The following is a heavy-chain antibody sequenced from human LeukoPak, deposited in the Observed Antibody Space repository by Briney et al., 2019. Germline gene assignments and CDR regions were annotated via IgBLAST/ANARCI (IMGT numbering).Heavy chain of an antibody. D-gene: IGHD2-15*01. Sequence: ASVKVSCKASGGTFSSYAINWVRQAPGQGLEWMGGIIPIFGTANYAQKFQGRVTITADKSTNTAYMELSSLRSEDTAMYYCARCRYCSGGSCAHDPYCYYMDVWGKGTTVTISS. V-gene: IGHV1-69*06. CDR1: GGTFSSYA. CDR3: ARCRYCSGGSCAHDPYCYYMDV. J-gene: IGHJ6*03. CDR2: IIPIFGTA.